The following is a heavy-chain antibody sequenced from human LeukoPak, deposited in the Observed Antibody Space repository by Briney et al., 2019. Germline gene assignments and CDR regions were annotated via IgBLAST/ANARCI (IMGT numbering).Heavy chain of an antibody. CDR3: ARDSYDYVPGEPKTYYMDV. Sequence: GGSLRLSCAASGFTFSSYWMSWVRQAPGKGLEWVANIKKDGSEKYYVDSVKGRFTISRDNAKNSLYLQMDSLRAEDTAVYYCARDSYDYVPGEPKTYYMDVWGKGTTVTISS. V-gene: IGHV3-7*01. CDR2: IKKDGSEK. CDR1: GFTFSSYW. J-gene: IGHJ6*03. D-gene: IGHD3-16*01.